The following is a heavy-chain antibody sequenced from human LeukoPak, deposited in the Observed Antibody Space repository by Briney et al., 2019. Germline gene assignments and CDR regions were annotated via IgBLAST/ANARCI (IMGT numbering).Heavy chain of an antibody. J-gene: IGHJ4*02. CDR3: ARVLGTIITMVGL. V-gene: IGHV4-30-4*01. CDR2: IYYSGST. CDR1: GGSISSGDYY. Sequence: SETLSLTCTVTGGSISSGDYYWSWIRQPPGKGLEWIGYIYYSGSTYYNPSLKSRVTISVDTSKNQFSLKLSSVTAADTAVYYCARVLGTIITMVGLWGQGTLVTVSS. D-gene: IGHD3-10*01.